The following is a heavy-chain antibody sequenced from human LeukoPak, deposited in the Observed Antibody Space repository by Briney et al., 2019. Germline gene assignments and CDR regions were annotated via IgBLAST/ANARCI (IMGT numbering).Heavy chain of an antibody. Sequence: ASVKVSCKVSGYTLTELSMHWVRQAPGKGLELMGGFDPEDGETIYAQKFQGRVTMTEDTSTDTAYMELSSLRSEDTAVYYCATAGIQLWLRSGDAFDIWGQGTMVTVSS. CDR1: GYTLTELS. CDR2: FDPEDGET. D-gene: IGHD5-18*01. CDR3: ATAGIQLWLRSGDAFDI. J-gene: IGHJ3*02. V-gene: IGHV1-24*01.